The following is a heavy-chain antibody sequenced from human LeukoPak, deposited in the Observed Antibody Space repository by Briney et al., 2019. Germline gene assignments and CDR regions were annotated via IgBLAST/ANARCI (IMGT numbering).Heavy chain of an antibody. J-gene: IGHJ6*02. CDR2: IYTTASRI. D-gene: IGHD3-3*02. V-gene: IGHV3-11*01. CDR3: ARDLGNQGIRGMDV. Sequence: GGSLRLSRAASGFTFSDYHMTWIRQAPGKGLEYVSFIYTTASRIDYADSVKGRFTISRDNAVGSLYLQMNSLRADDTAVYYCARDLGNQGIRGMDVWGQGTTVTVSS. CDR1: GFTFSDYH.